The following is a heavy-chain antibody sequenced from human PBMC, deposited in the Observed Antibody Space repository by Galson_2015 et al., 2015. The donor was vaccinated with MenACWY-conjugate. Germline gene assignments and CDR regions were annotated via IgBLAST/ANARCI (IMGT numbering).Heavy chain of an antibody. V-gene: IGHV3-30-3*01. J-gene: IGHJ4*03. CDR1: GFTFSNYA. CDR3: ASDSQTYCSGGRCFTFDH. CDR2: ISYDGGNK. Sequence: SLRLSCAASGFTFSNYAIQWVRQAPGKGLEWVAVISYDGGNKYYADSVKGRFTISRDSSKNTVYLQMNSLRDDDTAVYYCASDSQTYCSGGRCFTFDHWGQGTTVTVSS. D-gene: IGHD2-15*01.